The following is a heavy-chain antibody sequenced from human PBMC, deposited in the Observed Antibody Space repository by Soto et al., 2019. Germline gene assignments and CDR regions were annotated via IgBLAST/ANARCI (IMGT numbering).Heavy chain of an antibody. CDR3: ARAFSGSYPNFDY. V-gene: IGHV3-30*09. CDR2: ITYDGANG. CDR1: GFIFRSYA. D-gene: IGHD1-26*01. J-gene: IGHJ4*02. Sequence: PGGSLRLSCLASGFIFRSYAMHWVRQAPGKGLEWVAVITYDGANGYYADSVRGRFAISRDNSKSTLFLQMNSLRPEGTAVYYCARAFSGSYPNFDYWGQGTLVTVSS.